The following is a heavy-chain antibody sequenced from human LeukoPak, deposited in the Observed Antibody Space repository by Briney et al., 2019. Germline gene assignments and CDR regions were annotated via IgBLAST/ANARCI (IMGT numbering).Heavy chain of an antibody. CDR3: AEVGATHFDY. J-gene: IGHJ4*02. CDR1: GGSISSYY. Sequence: SETLSLTCTVSGGSISSYYWSWIRQPPGKGLEWIGSIYYSGTTYYNPSLKSRVTISVDTSKNQFSLKLSSVTAADTAVYYCAEVGATHFDYWGQGTLVTVSS. D-gene: IGHD1-26*01. CDR2: IYYSGTT. V-gene: IGHV4-59*04.